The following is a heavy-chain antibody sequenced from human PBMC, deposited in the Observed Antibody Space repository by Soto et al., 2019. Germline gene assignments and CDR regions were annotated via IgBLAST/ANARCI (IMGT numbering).Heavy chain of an antibody. CDR2: ISSSGSFI. V-gene: IGHV3-21*01. J-gene: IGHJ4*02. CDR1: GFTFSPYS. D-gene: IGHD1-1*01. CDR3: ARGMDWNPRESAFDY. Sequence: EVQLVESGGGLVKPGGSLRLSCAASGFTFSPYSMNWVRQAPGKGLEWVSSISSSGSFIYYADSVKGRFTISRDNAKNSLYLQMNSLRAEDTALYYCARGMDWNPRESAFDYWGQGTLVTVSS.